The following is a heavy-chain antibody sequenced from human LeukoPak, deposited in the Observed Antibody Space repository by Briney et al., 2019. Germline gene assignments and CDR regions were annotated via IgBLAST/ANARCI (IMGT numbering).Heavy chain of an antibody. D-gene: IGHD3-22*01. CDR3: ARDSLTLIVGRQRRGLDY. CDR2: INWNGGST. V-gene: IGHV3-20*04. CDR1: GFTFDDYG. Sequence: GGSLRLSCAASGFTFDDYGMSWVRQAPGKGLEWVSGINWNGGSTGYADSVKGRFSISRDNSKNTLYLQMESLRPEDTAIYYCARDSLTLIVGRQRRGLDYWGQGTLVTVSS. J-gene: IGHJ4*02.